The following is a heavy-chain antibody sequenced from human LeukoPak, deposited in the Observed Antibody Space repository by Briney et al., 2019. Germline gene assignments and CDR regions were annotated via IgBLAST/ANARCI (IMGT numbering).Heavy chain of an antibody. CDR1: GYTFTNYY. CDR3: ARVVTDNSAEGNYFDY. CDR2: INPSGGST. D-gene: IGHD3-22*01. V-gene: IGHV1-46*01. Sequence: ASVKVSFKASGYTFTNYYMHWVRQAPGQGLEWMGIINPSGGSTSYAQKFQGRVTMTRDTSTSTVYMELSSLRSEDTAVYYCARVVTDNSAEGNYFDYRGQGTLVTVSS. J-gene: IGHJ4*02.